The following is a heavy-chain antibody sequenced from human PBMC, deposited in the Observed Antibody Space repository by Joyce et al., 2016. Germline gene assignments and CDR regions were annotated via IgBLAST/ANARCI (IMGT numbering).Heavy chain of an antibody. CDR2: ISGSSTTI. V-gene: IGHV3-48*01. CDR3: ATLERVATLPLTPRRTGTTVVDWFDP. J-gene: IGHJ5*02. Sequence: EVQLVESGGGLVQPGGSLRLSCAASGFTFSNYNMNWVRQAPGKGVEWVSYISGSSTTIYYADSVKGRFTISRDNAKNSLFLQMNSLRVEDTAVYDCATLERVATLPLTPRRTGTTVVDWFDPWGQGTLVTVSS. D-gene: IGHD1-1*01. CDR1: GFTFSNYN.